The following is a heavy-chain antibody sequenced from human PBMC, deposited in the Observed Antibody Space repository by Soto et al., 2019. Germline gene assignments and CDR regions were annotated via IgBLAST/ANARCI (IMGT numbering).Heavy chain of an antibody. CDR3: ARDRVYYYDNSGYYNFDY. V-gene: IGHV3-30*04. CDR1: VFTFSNYA. D-gene: IGHD3-22*01. CDR2: VSYDGRKQ. J-gene: IGHJ4*02. Sequence: QVQLVESGGGVVQPGRSLRVSCAASVFTFSNYAMHWVRQAPGKGLEWVAVVSYDGRKQFYADSVEGRFTISRDSSKSTLYLHMDNLRDEDTAVYYCARDRVYYYDNSGYYNFDYWGQGTLVTVSS.